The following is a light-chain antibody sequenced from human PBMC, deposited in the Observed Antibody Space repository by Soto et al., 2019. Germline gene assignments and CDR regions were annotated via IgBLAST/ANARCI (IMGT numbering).Light chain of an antibody. V-gene: IGKV1-39*01. J-gene: IGKJ2*01. Sequence: DIQMTQSPSSLSASVGDRVTITCRASQSISTYLNWFQQKPGKAAKLLIYAASSLQSGVPSRFSGGGSGTDFTLTITSLQPEDFATYSCQQSYDTPYTFGQGTKPEIK. CDR2: AAS. CDR1: QSISTY. CDR3: QQSYDTPYT.